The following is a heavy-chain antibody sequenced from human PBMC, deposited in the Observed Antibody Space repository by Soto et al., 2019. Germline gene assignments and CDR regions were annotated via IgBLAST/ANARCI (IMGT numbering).Heavy chain of an antibody. D-gene: IGHD3-16*01. J-gene: IGHJ6*02. CDR1: GFTFRNYA. CDR3: ARPWGQLSTYYYGMDT. V-gene: IGHV3-30-3*01. CDR2: ISYDGDNK. Sequence: QVQLVESGGGVVQPGRSLTLSCAASGFTFRNYAMHWVRQAPGKGLEWVATISYDGDNKYYTDCVKGPFTISRDNSKNTLYLQMNSLRPEDTAVYYCARPWGQLSTYYYGMDTWGQGTTVTVSS.